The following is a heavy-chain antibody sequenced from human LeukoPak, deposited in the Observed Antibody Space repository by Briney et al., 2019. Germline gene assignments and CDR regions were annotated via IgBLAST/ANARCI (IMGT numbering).Heavy chain of an antibody. V-gene: IGHV4-4*07. D-gene: IGHD3-10*01. CDR2: IYTSGST. CDR3: ARDALDYYGSGSYYTSWYYYYYMDV. Sequence: PSETLSLTCTVSGGSISSYYWSWIRQPAGKGLEWIGRIYTSGSTNYNPSLKSRVTMSVDTSKNQFSLKLSYVTAADTAVYYCARDALDYYGSGSYYTSWYYYYYMDVWGKGTTVTISS. CDR1: GGSISSYY. J-gene: IGHJ6*03.